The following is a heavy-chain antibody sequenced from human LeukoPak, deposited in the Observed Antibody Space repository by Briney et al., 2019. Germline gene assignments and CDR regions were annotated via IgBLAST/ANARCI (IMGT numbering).Heavy chain of an antibody. Sequence: SETLSLTCTVSGGSISSYYWSWIRQPAGKGLEWIGRIYTSGSTNYNPSLKSRVTMSVDTSMNQFSLKLSSVTAADTAVYYCARGLSGAGTGYYMDVWGKGTTVTVSS. CDR1: GGSISSYY. J-gene: IGHJ6*03. D-gene: IGHD6-19*01. CDR3: ARGLSGAGTGYYMDV. CDR2: IYTSGST. V-gene: IGHV4-4*07.